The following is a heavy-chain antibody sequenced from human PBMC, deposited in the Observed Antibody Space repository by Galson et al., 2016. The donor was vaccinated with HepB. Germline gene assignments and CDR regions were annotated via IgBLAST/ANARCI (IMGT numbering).Heavy chain of an antibody. CDR1: GYSFTSYW. CDR2: IYPGDSDT. CDR3: AVPIYHSSGSPLDHLDY. Sequence: QSGAEVKKPGESLKISCKGSGYSFTSYWIAWVRQMPGKGLEWMGIIYPGDSDTRYSPSFQGQVTISADKSISTAYLQWSSLKASDTAMYYCAVPIYHSSGSPLDHLDYWGQGTLVTVSS. V-gene: IGHV5-51*01. D-gene: IGHD3-22*01. J-gene: IGHJ4*02.